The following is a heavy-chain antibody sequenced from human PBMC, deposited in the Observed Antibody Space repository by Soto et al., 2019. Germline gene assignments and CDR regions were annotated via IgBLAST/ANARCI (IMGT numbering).Heavy chain of an antibody. Sequence: PGGSLRLSCAASGFTFSSYGMHWVRQAPGKGLEWVAVIWYDGSNKYYADSVKGRFTISRDNSKNTLYLQMNSLRAEDTAVYYCAREPTVLYCSSTSCYSIRSGLGDAFDIWGQGTMVTVSS. J-gene: IGHJ3*02. D-gene: IGHD2-2*01. CDR1: GFTFSSYG. CDR3: AREPTVLYCSSTSCYSIRSGLGDAFDI. V-gene: IGHV3-33*01. CDR2: IWYDGSNK.